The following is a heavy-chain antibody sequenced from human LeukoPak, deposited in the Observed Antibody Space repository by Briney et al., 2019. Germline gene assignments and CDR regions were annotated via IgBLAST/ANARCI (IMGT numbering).Heavy chain of an antibody. CDR3: AGGAYDSSGYEAFDI. Sequence: SQTLSLTCAVSGGSISSGGYSWSWIRQPPGKGLEWIGYIYHSGSTYYNPSLKSRVTISVDRSKNQFSLKLSSVTAADTAVYYCAGGAYDSSGYEAFDIWGQGTMVAVSS. CDR1: GGSISSGGYS. CDR2: IYHSGST. J-gene: IGHJ3*02. V-gene: IGHV4-30-2*01. D-gene: IGHD3-22*01.